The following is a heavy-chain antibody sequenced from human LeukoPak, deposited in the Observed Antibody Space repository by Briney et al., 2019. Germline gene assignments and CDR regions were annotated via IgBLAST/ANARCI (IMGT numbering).Heavy chain of an antibody. Sequence: ASVKVSCKASGYTFTSYGISWVRQAPGQGLEWMGWISAYNGNTNYAQKLQGRVTMTTDTSTSTAYMELRSLRSDDTAVYYCARDGLYDFWSGNYYMDVWGKGTTVTASS. J-gene: IGHJ6*03. CDR1: GYTFTSYG. CDR2: ISAYNGNT. V-gene: IGHV1-18*01. CDR3: ARDGLYDFWSGNYYMDV. D-gene: IGHD3-3*01.